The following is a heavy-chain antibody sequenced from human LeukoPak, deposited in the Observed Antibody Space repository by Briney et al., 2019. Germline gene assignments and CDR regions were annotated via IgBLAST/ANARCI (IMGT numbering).Heavy chain of an antibody. CDR3: ARVPGSGTGFYFDY. V-gene: IGHV3-66*01. D-gene: IGHD3-10*01. J-gene: IGHJ4*02. Sequence: GGSLRLSCVASGFTVSSNYITWVRQAPGKWLEWVSVIYSGGSTYYADSVKGRVTISRDNSKNTLYLQMNSLRAEDTAVYYCARVPGSGTGFYFDYWGQGTLVTVSS. CDR1: GFTVSSNY. CDR2: IYSGGST.